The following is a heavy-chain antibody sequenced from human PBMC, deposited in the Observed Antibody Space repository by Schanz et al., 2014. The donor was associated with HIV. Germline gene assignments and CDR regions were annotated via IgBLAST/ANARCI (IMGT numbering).Heavy chain of an antibody. Sequence: QVQLVESGGGVVQPGRSLRLSCAASGFTFSSYGMHWVRQAPGKGLEWVAVISYDGTNEYYADSVKGRFTISRDNSKNTLYLQMDSLRSEDTAVYYCARGHTSGLFQGGPDSWGQGTLVTVSS. CDR2: ISYDGTNE. CDR1: GFTFSSYG. D-gene: IGHD6-19*01. CDR3: ARGHTSGLFQGGPDS. V-gene: IGHV3-30*03. J-gene: IGHJ4*02.